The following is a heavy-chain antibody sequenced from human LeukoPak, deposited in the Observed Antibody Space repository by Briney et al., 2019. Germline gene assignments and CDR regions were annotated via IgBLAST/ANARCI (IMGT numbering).Heavy chain of an antibody. CDR3: AREESGGYFDY. CDR2: SNPSGVGT. D-gene: IGHD2-8*02. Sequence: ASVKVSCKASGYTFTSYMHWVRQAPGQGLEWMGVSNPSGVGTNYAQKFQGRVTMTRDTSTTTVYMELSSLRSEDTAVYYCAREESGGYFDYWGQGTLATVSS. V-gene: IGHV1-46*01. CDR1: GYTFTSY. J-gene: IGHJ4*02.